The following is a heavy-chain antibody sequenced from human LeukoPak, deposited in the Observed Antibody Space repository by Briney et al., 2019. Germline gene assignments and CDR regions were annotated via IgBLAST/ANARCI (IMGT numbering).Heavy chain of an antibody. D-gene: IGHD2-21*01. J-gene: IGHJ5*02. Sequence: GGSLRLSCAASGFTFSRYWMTWVRQAPGKGLEWVANINQDGSEKYYVDSVKGRFTISRDNAKNSLYLQMNSLRAEDTAVYYCARGYCGYTSCSPPPDTWGQGTLVTVPS. CDR3: ARGYCGYTSCSPPPDT. CDR2: INQDGSEK. V-gene: IGHV3-7*01. CDR1: GFTFSRYW.